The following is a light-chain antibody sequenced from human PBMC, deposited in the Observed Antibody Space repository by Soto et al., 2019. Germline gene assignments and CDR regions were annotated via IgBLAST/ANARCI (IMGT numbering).Light chain of an antibody. CDR3: SSYTTSSLYV. CDR1: NSDVGGYNY. CDR2: DVS. V-gene: IGLV2-14*01. Sequence: QSALTQPASVSGSPGQSITISCSGTNSDVGGYNYVSWYQQHPGKAPKLMIYDVSYRPSGISNRFSGSKSDNTASLTISDLQAEDEADYYCSSYTTSSLYVFGTGTKVT. J-gene: IGLJ1*01.